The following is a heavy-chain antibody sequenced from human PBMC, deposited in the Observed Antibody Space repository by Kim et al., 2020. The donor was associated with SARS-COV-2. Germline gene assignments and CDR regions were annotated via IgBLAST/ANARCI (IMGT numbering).Heavy chain of an antibody. V-gene: IGHV3-7*04. J-gene: IGHJ4*02. CDR2: N. D-gene: IGHD6-13*01. CDR3: ARVSSSSWDFDY. Sequence: NYDVDSVKGRFTISSDNAKNSLYLQMNGQRAEETAVYYWARVSSSSWDFDYWGQGTLVTVSS.